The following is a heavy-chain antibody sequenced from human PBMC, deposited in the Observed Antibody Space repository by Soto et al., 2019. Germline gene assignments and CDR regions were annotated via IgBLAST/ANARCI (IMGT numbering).Heavy chain of an antibody. V-gene: IGHV4-61*08. J-gene: IGHJ4*02. D-gene: IGHD1-26*01. CDR3: ARVVGGVTIDY. CDR2: ISYTGDT. CDR1: GDSVSSDGYF. Sequence: QVQLRESGPGLLKPSETLSLTCTVSGDSVSSDGYFWTWVRQPPGKGLECVAYISYTGDTNYNTSFKSRVTISVDTSSNQITRMVGSVSAADSAMYVCARVVGGVTIDYWGQGTLVTVSS.